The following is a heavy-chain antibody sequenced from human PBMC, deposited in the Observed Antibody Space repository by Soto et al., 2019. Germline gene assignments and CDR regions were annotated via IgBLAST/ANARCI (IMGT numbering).Heavy chain of an antibody. CDR2: IYYSGST. Sequence: VQLQESGPGLVKPSETLSLTCPVSGGSISSYYWSWIRQPPGKGLDWIGYIYYSGSTNYNPYLKSRVTVSVDTSKNQFSLKLSSVTAAEKAVYYCARHYDILTGYYIPYYFDYWGQGTLVTVSS. J-gene: IGHJ4*02. D-gene: IGHD3-9*01. CDR3: ARHYDILTGYYIPYYFDY. V-gene: IGHV4-59*08. CDR1: GGSISSYY.